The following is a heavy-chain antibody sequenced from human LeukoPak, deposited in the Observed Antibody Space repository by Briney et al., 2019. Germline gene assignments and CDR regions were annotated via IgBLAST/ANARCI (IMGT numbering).Heavy chain of an antibody. CDR1: GFTFSSYA. Sequence: GGSLRLSCAASGFTFSSYAMSWVRQAPGKGLEWVSAISGSGGSTYYADSVKGRFTISRDNSKNTLYLQMNSLRAEDTAVYYCARAPRVGPAALYFDYWGQGTLVTVSS. D-gene: IGHD2-2*01. J-gene: IGHJ4*02. V-gene: IGHV3-23*01. CDR3: ARAPRVGPAALYFDY. CDR2: ISGSGGST.